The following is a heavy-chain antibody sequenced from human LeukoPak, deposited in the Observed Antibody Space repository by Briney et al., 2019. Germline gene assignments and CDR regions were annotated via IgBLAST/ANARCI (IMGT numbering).Heavy chain of an antibody. CDR3: ARDHHRRLYDSQARDTFDI. CDR1: GFIFSSYT. V-gene: IGHV3-48*01. D-gene: IGHD3-22*01. Sequence: PGGSLRLSCAASGFIFSSYTMNWVRQAPGKGLEWVSYICSSSSTIYYADSVKGRFTISRDNAKSSMYLQMDSLRADDTAVYYCARDHHRRLYDSQARDTFDIWGQGTMVTVSS. CDR2: ICSSSSTI. J-gene: IGHJ3*02.